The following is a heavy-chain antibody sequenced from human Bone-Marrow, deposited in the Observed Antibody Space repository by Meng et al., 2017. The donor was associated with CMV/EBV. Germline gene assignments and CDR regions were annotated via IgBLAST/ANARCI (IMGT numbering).Heavy chain of an antibody. Sequence: SETLSLTCAVYGGSFSGYYWSWNRQPPGEGLEWIGEINHSGSTNYNPSLKSRVTISVDTSKNQFSLKLRSVTAADTAVYYCARCRYYDFWSGYLDYYYYGMDVWGQGTTVTVSS. CDR3: ARCRYYDFWSGYLDYYYYGMDV. J-gene: IGHJ6*02. CDR2: INHSGST. D-gene: IGHD3-3*01. CDR1: GGSFSGYY. V-gene: IGHV4-34*01.